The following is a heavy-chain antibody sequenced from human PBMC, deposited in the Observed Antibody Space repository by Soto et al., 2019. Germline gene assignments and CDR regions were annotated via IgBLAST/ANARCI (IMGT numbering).Heavy chain of an antibody. CDR1: GFTFSNAW. CDR2: IKSKTDGGTT. CDR3: TTSVPFERAGYYYYYYMDV. J-gene: IGHJ6*03. Sequence: GGSLRLSCAASGFTFSNAWMSWVRQAPGKGLEWVGRIKSKTDGGTTDYAAPVKGRFTISRDDSKNTLYLQMNSLKTEDTAVYYCTTSVPFERAGYYYYYYMDVWGKGTTVTVSS. D-gene: IGHD2-2*01. V-gene: IGHV3-15*01.